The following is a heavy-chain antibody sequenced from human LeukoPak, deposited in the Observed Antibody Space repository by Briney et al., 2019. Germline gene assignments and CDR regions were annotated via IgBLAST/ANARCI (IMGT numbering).Heavy chain of an antibody. V-gene: IGHV3-21*01. J-gene: IGHJ4*02. D-gene: IGHD4-17*01. CDR2: ISSSSSYI. CDR1: GFTFSSYS. Sequence: PGGSLRLSCAASGFTFSSYSMNWVRQAPGKGLEWVSSISSSSSYIYYADSVKGRFTISRDNSKNTLYLQMNSLRAEDTAVYYCAGVSSAAVTPNSWGQGTLVTVSS. CDR3: AGVSSAAVTPNS.